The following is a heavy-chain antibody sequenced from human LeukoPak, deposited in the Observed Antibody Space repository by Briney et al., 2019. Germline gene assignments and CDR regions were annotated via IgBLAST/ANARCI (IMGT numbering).Heavy chain of an antibody. CDR1: GFTVSYSY. CDR3: ARDWYCSGGSCLEF. J-gene: IGHJ4*02. D-gene: IGHD2-15*01. Sequence: GGSLRLSCAASGFTVSYSYMSWVRQAPGKGLEWVSVIYSDDTTYYADSVKGRFTISRDNSKNTLYLEINSLRGEDTAVYFCARDWYCSGGSCLEFWGRGSLVTVSS. CDR2: IYSDDTT. V-gene: IGHV3-53*01.